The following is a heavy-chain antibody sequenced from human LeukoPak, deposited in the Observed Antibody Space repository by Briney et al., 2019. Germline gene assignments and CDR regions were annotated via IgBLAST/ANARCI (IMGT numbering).Heavy chain of an antibody. Sequence: GGSLRLSCVVSGFTFTGYWMTWVRQAPGKGLDLVANINQDGNKEYYVDSVKGRFTISRDNANNSLYLQMNSLRDEDTAVYYCARGDTFSGDYWGQGTLVTVSS. CDR2: INQDGNKE. D-gene: IGHD3-16*01. V-gene: IGHV3-7*04. J-gene: IGHJ4*02. CDR1: GFTFTGYW. CDR3: ARGDTFSGDY.